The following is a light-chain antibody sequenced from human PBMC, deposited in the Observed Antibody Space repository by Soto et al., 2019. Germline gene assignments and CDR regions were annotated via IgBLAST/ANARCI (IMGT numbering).Light chain of an antibody. CDR2: AAS. V-gene: IGKV1-39*01. Sequence: IQMTQSPSSLSASVGDRVTITCRASQSISSYLNWYQQKPGKAPKLLIYAASSLQSGVPSRFSGSGSGTEFTLTINSLQADDFATYYCQQHNSFSITFGQGTRLEIK. J-gene: IGKJ5*01. CDR3: QQHNSFSIT. CDR1: QSISSY.